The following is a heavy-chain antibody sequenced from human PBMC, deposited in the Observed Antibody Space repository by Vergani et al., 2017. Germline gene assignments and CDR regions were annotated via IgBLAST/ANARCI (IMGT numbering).Heavy chain of an antibody. V-gene: IGHV4-30-4*01. CDR3: ARVLRYFDSPPTXFDP. CDR2: IYCSGST. CDR1: GGSISSGDYY. D-gene: IGHD3-9*01. J-gene: IGHJ5*02. Sequence: QVQLQESGPGLVKPSQTLSLTCTVSGGSISSGDYYWSWIRQPPGKGLEWIGYIYCSGSTYYNPSLKSRVTISVDTSKNQFSLKLSSVTAADTAVYYCARVLRYFDSPPTXFDPWGQGTLVTVSS.